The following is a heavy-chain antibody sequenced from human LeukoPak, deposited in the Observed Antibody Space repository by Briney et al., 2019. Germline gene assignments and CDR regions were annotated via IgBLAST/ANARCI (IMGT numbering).Heavy chain of an antibody. CDR3: AKDTSAWWYHRAYMNV. D-gene: IGHD2-15*01. Sequence: PGGSLRLSCAASGFTFSDYAMSWVRQAPGGGLEWVSAISGRGDETFHADSVKGRLTTSRDNSKNTLSLQMSSLRVEDSAVYFCAKDTSAWWYHRAYMNVWGTGTTVTVSS. CDR1: GFTFSDYA. J-gene: IGHJ6*03. CDR2: ISGRGDET. V-gene: IGHV3-23*01.